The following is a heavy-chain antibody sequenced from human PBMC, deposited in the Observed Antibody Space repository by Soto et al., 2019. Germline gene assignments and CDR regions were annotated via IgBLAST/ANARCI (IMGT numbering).Heavy chain of an antibody. CDR3: AQAGNEDTAMVTAY. J-gene: IGHJ4*02. Sequence: PGGSLRLSCAASGFTFSSYGMHWVRQAPGKGLEWVAVISYDGSNKYYADSVKGRFTISRDNSKNTLYLQMNTLRAEDTAVYYCAQAGNEDTAMVTAYWGQGTLVTVSS. CDR2: ISYDGSNK. D-gene: IGHD5-18*01. V-gene: IGHV3-30*18. CDR1: GFTFSSYG.